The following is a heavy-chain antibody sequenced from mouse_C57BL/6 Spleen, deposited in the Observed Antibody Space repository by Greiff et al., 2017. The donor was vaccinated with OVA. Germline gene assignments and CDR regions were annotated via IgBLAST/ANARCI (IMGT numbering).Heavy chain of an antibody. V-gene: IGHV1-52*01. CDR1: GYTFTSYW. D-gene: IGHD2-1*01. CDR3: ARDGNYPVDY. CDR2: IDPSDSET. Sequence: QVQLQQPGAELVRPGSSVKLSCKASGYTFTSYWMHWVKQRPIQGLEWIGNIDPSDSETHYNQKFKDKATLTVDKSSSTAYMQLSSLTSVDSAVYYWARDGNYPVDYGGQGTTLTVSS. J-gene: IGHJ2*01.